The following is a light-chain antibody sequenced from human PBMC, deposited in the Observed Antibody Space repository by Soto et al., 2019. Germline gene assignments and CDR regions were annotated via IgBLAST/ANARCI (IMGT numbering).Light chain of an antibody. CDR3: QQYGGSPLVT. CDR2: GVS. J-gene: IGKJ4*01. CDR1: QSVSNSY. Sequence: IVLTQSPGTLSLSPGETATLSCRASQSVSNSYLAWYQQKAGQAPRLLISGVSRRATGIPARFSGTGSGTDFTLTITRLEPEDFAVYYCQQYGGSPLVTIGGGTKVEI. V-gene: IGKV3-20*01.